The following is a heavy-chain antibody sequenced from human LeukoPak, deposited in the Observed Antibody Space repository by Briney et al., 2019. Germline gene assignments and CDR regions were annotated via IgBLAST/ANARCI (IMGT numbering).Heavy chain of an antibody. V-gene: IGHV4-34*01. Sequence: SETLSLTCAVYGGSFSGYYWSWIRQPPGKGLEWIGEINHSGSTNYNPSLKSRVTISVDTSKNQFSLKLSSVTAADTAVYYCARHEGGTVFDYWGQGTLVTVSS. CDR3: ARHEGGTVFDY. CDR2: INHSGST. CDR1: GGSFSGYY. D-gene: IGHD4-17*01. J-gene: IGHJ4*02.